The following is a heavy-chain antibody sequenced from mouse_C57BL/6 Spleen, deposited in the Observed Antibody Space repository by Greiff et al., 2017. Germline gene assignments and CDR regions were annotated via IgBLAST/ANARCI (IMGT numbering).Heavy chain of an antibody. J-gene: IGHJ4*01. Sequence: VQLQQPGAELVKPGASVTLSCKASGYTFTSYWMHWVKQRPGQGLEWIGMIHPNSGSTNYNEKFKSKATLTVDKSSSTAYMQLSSLTSEDSAVYYWARRGFNGPMDYWGQGTSVTVSS. V-gene: IGHV1-64*01. CDR3: ARRGFNGPMDY. CDR1: GYTFTSYW. CDR2: IHPNSGST. D-gene: IGHD1-1*01.